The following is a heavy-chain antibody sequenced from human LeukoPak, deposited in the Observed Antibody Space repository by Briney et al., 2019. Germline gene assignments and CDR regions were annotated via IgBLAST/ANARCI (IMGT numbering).Heavy chain of an antibody. D-gene: IGHD3-9*01. Sequence: GASVKVSCKASGYTFTSYDINWVRQATGQGLEWMGWMNPNSGGTNYAQKFQGRVTMTRDTSISTAYMELSRLRSDDTAVYYCASVLESKRHYDILTGQSMGINAFDIWGQGTMVTVSS. CDR2: MNPNSGGT. CDR1: GYTFTSYD. CDR3: ASVLESKRHYDILTGQSMGINAFDI. J-gene: IGHJ3*02. V-gene: IGHV1-2*02.